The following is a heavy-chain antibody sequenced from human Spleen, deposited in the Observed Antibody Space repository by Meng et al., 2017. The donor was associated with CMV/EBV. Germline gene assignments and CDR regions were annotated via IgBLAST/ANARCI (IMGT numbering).Heavy chain of an antibody. CDR3: ARGTGGVPAAMGSYHYCGLDV. CDR2: IYYSAST. V-gene: IGHV4-30-4*08. CDR1: GGSISSGDNY. Sequence: SETLSLTCTVSGGSISSGDNYWTWIRQPPGKGLEWIGYIYYSASTFYNPSLKRRVTISVDTSKNQFSLKLSSLTAADTAVYFCARGTGGVPAAMGSYHYCGLDVWGQGTTVTVSS. J-gene: IGHJ6*02. D-gene: IGHD2-2*01.